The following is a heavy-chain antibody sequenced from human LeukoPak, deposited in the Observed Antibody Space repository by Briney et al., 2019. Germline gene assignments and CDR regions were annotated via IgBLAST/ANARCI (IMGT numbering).Heavy chain of an antibody. Sequence: PAETLSLIWTVSGGSISSYYWSWIRQPPGKGLEWIGYIYYSGSTNYNPPLKTGVTISVETSKNHFSLKLSSVTAADTAVFHCAVFPLVFGVFDIWGGGTMVTLPS. D-gene: IGHD2-8*01. V-gene: IGHV4-59*01. CDR3: AVFPLVFGVFDI. CDR2: IYYSGST. CDR1: GGSISSYY. J-gene: IGHJ3*02.